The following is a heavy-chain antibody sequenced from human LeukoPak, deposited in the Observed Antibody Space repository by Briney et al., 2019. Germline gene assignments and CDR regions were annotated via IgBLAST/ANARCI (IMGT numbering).Heavy chain of an antibody. Sequence: GGSLRLSCAASGFTFSSYEMNWVRQAPGKGLEWVSYISSSGSTIYYADSVKGRFTISRDNAKNSLYLQMNSLRAEDTAVYCCARGVEWHIVATTAFDIWGQGTMVTVSS. CDR2: ISSSGSTI. CDR1: GFTFSSYE. D-gene: IGHD5-12*01. V-gene: IGHV3-48*03. CDR3: ARGVEWHIVATTAFDI. J-gene: IGHJ3*02.